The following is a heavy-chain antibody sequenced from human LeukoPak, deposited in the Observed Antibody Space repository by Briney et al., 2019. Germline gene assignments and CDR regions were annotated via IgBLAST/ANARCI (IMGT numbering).Heavy chain of an antibody. CDR3: ARQRYYYGSGSYRPLDY. J-gene: IGHJ4*02. Sequence: SETLSLTCTVSGGFISSSSYYWDWIRQPPGKGLEWIGSISYSGTTYYNPSLKSRVTISVDTSKNQFSLKLNSVTAADTAVYYCARQRYYYGSGSYRPLDYWGQGTLVTVSS. V-gene: IGHV4-39*01. CDR2: ISYSGTT. D-gene: IGHD3-10*01. CDR1: GGFISSSSYY.